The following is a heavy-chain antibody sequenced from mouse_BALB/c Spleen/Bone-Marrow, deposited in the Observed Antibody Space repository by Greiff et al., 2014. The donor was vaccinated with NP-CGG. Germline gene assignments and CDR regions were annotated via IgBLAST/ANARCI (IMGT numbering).Heavy chain of an antibody. CDR1: GYTFTSYV. J-gene: IGHJ3*01. D-gene: IGHD2-4*01. CDR2: INPYNDGT. V-gene: IGHV1-14*01. Sequence: VQLQQSGPELVKPGASVKMSCKASGYTFTSYVMHWVKQKPGQGLEWIGYINPYNDGTKYNEKFKGKATLTSDKSSSTVYMELSSLTSEDSAVYYCAREGSTMITTEAWFAYWGQGTLVTVSA. CDR3: AREGSTMITTEAWFAY.